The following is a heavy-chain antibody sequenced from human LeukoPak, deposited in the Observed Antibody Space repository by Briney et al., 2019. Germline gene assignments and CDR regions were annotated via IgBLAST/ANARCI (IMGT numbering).Heavy chain of an antibody. CDR2: IYSGGST. D-gene: IGHD2-8*01. CDR1: GFTFSSYA. V-gene: IGHV3-53*01. CDR3: ARGVLKPDYGMDV. J-gene: IGHJ6*02. Sequence: GRSLRLSCAASGFTFSSYAMHWVRQAPGKGLEWVSVIYSGGSTNYSDSVKGRFTISRDNSKNTLYLQMNSLSAEDTAVYYCARGVLKPDYGMDVWGQGTTVTVSS.